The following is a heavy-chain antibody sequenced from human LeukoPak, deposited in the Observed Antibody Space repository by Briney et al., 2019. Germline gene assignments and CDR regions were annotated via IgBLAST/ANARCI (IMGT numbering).Heavy chain of an antibody. CDR2: ISYDGSNK. J-gene: IGHJ6*02. D-gene: IGHD2-2*01. Sequence: GGSLRLSCASSGFTFSSYGLHWVRQAPGKGLEWMAVISYDGSNKYYADSVKGRFTISRDNSKNTLYLQMNSLRVEDTAVYYCAKGIRYCSSTSCYYVHYYYGMDVWGQGTTVTVSS. V-gene: IGHV3-30*18. CDR1: GFTFSSYG. CDR3: AKGIRYCSSTSCYYVHYYYGMDV.